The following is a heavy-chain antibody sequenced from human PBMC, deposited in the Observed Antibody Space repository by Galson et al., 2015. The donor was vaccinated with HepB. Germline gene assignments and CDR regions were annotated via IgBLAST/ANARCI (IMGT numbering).Heavy chain of an antibody. Sequence: SETLSLTCAAYGGSFSGFYWSWVRQTPKKGLEWIGEIDHSGTAHYSPSLRSRVTISIDTSKNQFSLSLISVTAADTAVYFRARFHGISITGQFDYWGQGILVTVSS. CDR2: IDHSGTA. CDR3: ARFHGISITGQFDY. CDR1: GGSFSGFY. V-gene: IGHV4-34*01. D-gene: IGHD3-3*01. J-gene: IGHJ4*02.